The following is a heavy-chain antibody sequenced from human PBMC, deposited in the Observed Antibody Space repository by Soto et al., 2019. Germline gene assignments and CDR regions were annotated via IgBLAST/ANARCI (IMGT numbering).Heavy chain of an antibody. V-gene: IGHV3-23*01. CDR1: GFTFTTYA. CDR3: ARGSTGSSSSS. D-gene: IGHD6-6*01. Sequence: GGSLRLSCTASGFTFTTYAMSWVRQAPGKGLEWVSAISGSGDSTYYADSVKGRFTISRDNSKNTLYLHMNSLRAEDTAVYYCARGSTGSSSSSWGQGTLVTVSS. J-gene: IGHJ5*02. CDR2: ISGSGDST.